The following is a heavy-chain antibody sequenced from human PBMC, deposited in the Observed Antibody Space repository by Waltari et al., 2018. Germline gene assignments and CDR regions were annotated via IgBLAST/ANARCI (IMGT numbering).Heavy chain of an antibody. J-gene: IGHJ5*02. CDR2: IYHSGST. V-gene: IGHV4-38-2*01. CDR1: GYSISSGYY. CDR3: ATVTAVLRYFYWTPGWFDP. D-gene: IGHD3-9*01. Sequence: QVQLQESGPGLVKPSETLSLTCAVSGYSISSGYYWGWIRQPPGKGLEWIGSIYHSGSTYYNPSLKSRVTISVDTSKNQFSLKLSSVTAADTAVYYCATVTAVLRYFYWTPGWFDPWGQGTLVTVSS.